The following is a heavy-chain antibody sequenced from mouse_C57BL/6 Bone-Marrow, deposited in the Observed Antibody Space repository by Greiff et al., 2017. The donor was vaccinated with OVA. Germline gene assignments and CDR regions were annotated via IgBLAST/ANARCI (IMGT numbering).Heavy chain of an antibody. CDR1: GFSLTSYG. D-gene: IGHD1-1*01. V-gene: IGHV2-9*01. CDR2: IWGGGST. CDR3: AKHALDYGSSHLSYWYFDV. Sequence: VQLVESGPGLVAPSQSLSITCTVSGFSLTSYGVDWVRQPPGKGLEWLGVIWGGGSTNYNSALMSRLSISKDNSKSQVFLKMNSLQTDDTAMYYCAKHALDYGSSHLSYWYFDVWGTGTTVTVSS. J-gene: IGHJ1*03.